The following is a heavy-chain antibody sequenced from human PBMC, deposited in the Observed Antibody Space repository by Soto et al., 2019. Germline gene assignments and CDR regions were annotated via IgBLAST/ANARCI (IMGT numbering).Heavy chain of an antibody. V-gene: IGHV1-18*01. J-gene: IGHJ4*02. CDR1: GYTFTSYG. CDR3: ARDNGVLRRSGRKGDFDY. Sequence: ASVKVSCKASGYTFTSYGISWVRQAPGQGLEWMGWISAYNGNTNYAQKLQGRVTMTTDTSTSTAYMELRSLRSDDTAVYYCARDNGVLRRSGRKGDFDYWGQGTLVTVSS. CDR2: ISAYNGNT. D-gene: IGHD1-26*01.